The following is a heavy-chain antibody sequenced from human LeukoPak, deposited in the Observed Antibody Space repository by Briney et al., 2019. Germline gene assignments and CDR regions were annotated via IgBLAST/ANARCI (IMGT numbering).Heavy chain of an antibody. CDR1: GGSFSGYY. J-gene: IGHJ5*01. D-gene: IGHD2-21*01. V-gene: IGHV4-34*01. CDR3: ARRRAYGSWFDY. CDR2: INHNGST. Sequence: SETLSLTCAVYGGSFSGYYWSWIRQPPGKGLEWIGEINHNGSTNYNPSLKSRVTISVDTSKNQFSLKLSSVTAADTAVYYCARRRAYGSWFDYWGQGTLVTVSS.